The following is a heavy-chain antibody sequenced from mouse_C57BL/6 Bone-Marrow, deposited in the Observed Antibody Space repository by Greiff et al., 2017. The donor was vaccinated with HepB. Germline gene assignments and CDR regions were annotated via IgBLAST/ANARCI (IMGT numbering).Heavy chain of an antibody. CDR3: TRDGSSPAWFAY. D-gene: IGHD1-1*01. CDR1: GYTFTDYE. Sequence: QVQLQQSGAELVRPGASVTLSCKASGYTFTDYEMHWVKQTPVHGLEWIGAIDPETGGTAYNQKFKGKAIPTADKSSSTAYIELRSLTSEDSAVYYCTRDGSSPAWFAYWGQGTLVTVSA. CDR2: IDPETGGT. J-gene: IGHJ3*01. V-gene: IGHV1-15*01.